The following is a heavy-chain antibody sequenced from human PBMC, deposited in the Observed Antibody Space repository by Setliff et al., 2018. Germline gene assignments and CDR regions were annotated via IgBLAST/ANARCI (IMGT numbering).Heavy chain of an antibody. D-gene: IGHD6-19*01. Sequence: KTSETLSLTCAVYGGSFSGYYWSWIRQPPGKGLEWIGEINHSGSTNYNPSLKSRVTISVDTSKNPFSLKLSSVTAADTAVYYCARGRIAVAGTGVGPFDYWGQGTLVTVSS. J-gene: IGHJ4*02. CDR2: INHSGST. V-gene: IGHV4-34*01. CDR1: GGSFSGYY. CDR3: ARGRIAVAGTGVGPFDY.